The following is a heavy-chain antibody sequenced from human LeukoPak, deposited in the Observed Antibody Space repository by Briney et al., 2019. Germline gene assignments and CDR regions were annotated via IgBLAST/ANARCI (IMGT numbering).Heavy chain of an antibody. CDR3: AKDHYGSGWPYYYYGMDV. V-gene: IGHV3-23*01. Sequence: GGSLRLSCAASGFTFSSYAMSWVRQAPGKGLEWVSAISGSGGSTYYADTVKGRFTISRDNSKNTLYLQMNSLRAEGTAVYYCAKDHYGSGWPYYYYGMDVWGQGTTVTVSS. D-gene: IGHD6-19*01. CDR1: GFTFSSYA. CDR2: ISGSGGST. J-gene: IGHJ6*02.